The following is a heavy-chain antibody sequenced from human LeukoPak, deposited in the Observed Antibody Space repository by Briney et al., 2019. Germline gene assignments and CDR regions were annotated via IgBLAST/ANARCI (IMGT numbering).Heavy chain of an antibody. V-gene: IGHV3-15*01. CDR3: TRDLGAYAQ. CDR2: IRSKADGGTA. D-gene: IGHD1-26*01. Sequence: PGGSLRLSCAASGFTFNDAWMSWVRQAPGKGLEWVGRIRSKADGGTADYAAPVTGRFSMSRDDSKNTLYLQMNSLKTEDTAVYYRTRDLGAYAQWGQGTLVTVSS. J-gene: IGHJ4*02. CDR1: GFTFNDAW.